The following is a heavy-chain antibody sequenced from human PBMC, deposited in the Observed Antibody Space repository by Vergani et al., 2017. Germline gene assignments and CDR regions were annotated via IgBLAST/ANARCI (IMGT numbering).Heavy chain of an antibody. CDR3: ARDDARDQLLRWGMDV. Sequence: QVQLVQSGAELKKPWASVRVSCKASGYTFSDYYIHWVRQAPGQGPEWLGWMNPDDGDTMYAEKFKGRVTMTRVTSLSTGYMDLTRLTSDDTAVYYCARDDARDQLLRWGMDVWGQGTTVTVSS. V-gene: IGHV1-2*02. D-gene: IGHD2-2*01. CDR1: GYTFSDYY. CDR2: MNPDDGDT. J-gene: IGHJ6*02.